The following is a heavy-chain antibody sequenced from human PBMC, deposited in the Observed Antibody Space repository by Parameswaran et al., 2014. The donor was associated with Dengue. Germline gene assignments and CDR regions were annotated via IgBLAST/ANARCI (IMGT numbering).Heavy chain of an antibody. D-gene: IGHD5-24*01. CDR3: ARGQKFGRDGLPVSHYYFDY. CDR2: IIPIFGTA. V-gene: IGHV1-69*01. J-gene: IGHJ4*02. Sequence: SWVRQAPGQGLEWMGGIIPIFGTANYAQKFQGRVTITADESTSTAYMELSSLRSEDTAVYYCARGQKFGRDGLPVSHYYFDYWGQGTLVTVSS.